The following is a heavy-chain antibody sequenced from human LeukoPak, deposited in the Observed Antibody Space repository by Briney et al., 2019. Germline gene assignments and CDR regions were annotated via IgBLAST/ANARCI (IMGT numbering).Heavy chain of an antibody. CDR3: ARDLAMGDSSGYYEPTGY. J-gene: IGHJ4*02. V-gene: IGHV3-21*01. D-gene: IGHD3-22*01. Sequence: GGSLRLSCAASGFTFSSYSMNWVRQAPGKGLEWVSSISSSSSYIYYADSVKGRFTISIDNAKNSLYLQMNSLRAEDTAVYYCARDLAMGDSSGYYEPTGYWGQGTLVTVSS. CDR1: GFTFSSYS. CDR2: ISSSSSYI.